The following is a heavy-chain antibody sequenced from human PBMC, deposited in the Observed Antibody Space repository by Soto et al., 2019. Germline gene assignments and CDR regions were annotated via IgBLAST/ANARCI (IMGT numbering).Heavy chain of an antibody. CDR2: LGAARDP. J-gene: IGHJ6*02. V-gene: IGHV3-13*05. CDR3: ARAYLGRLPRRAGYYSAMDV. Sequence: EVQLVESGGGSVQPGESLRLSCAASGFSFRDYDMHWVRQRKGKGLEWVSALGAARDPYYVGSVKGRFSVSRDNAQNSLFLQMNTLRVDDTAVYFCARAYLGRLPRRAGYYSAMDVWGRGTTVTVSS. CDR1: GFSFRDYD. D-gene: IGHD1-26*01.